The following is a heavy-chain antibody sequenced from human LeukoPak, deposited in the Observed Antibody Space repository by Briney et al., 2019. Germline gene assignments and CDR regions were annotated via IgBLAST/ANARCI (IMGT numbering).Heavy chain of an antibody. D-gene: IGHD3-10*01. J-gene: IGHJ4*02. CDR3: ATDRGLRGVINYNPGGDY. CDR2: FDPEDSET. V-gene: IGHV1-24*01. CDR1: GYTLTELS. Sequence: ASVKVSCKVSGYTLTELSMHWVRQAPGKGLEWMGGFDPEDSETIYAQKFQGRVTMTEDTSTDTAYMELSGLRSEDTAVYYCATDRGLRGVINYNPGGDYWGQGTLVTVSS.